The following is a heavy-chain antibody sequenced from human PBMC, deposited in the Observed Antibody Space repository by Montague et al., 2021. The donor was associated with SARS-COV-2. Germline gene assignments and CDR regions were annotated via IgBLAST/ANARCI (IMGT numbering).Heavy chain of an antibody. J-gene: IGHJ6*02. CDR3: ARVGRQQLVRLSGMDV. CDR2: IYYSGST. CDR1: GGSISSSSYY. Sequence: SETLSLTCTVSGGSISSSSYYWGWIRQPPGKGLEWIGCIYYSGSTYYNPSLKSRVTISVDTSKNQFSLKLSSVTAADTAVYYCARVGRQQLVRLSGMDVWGQGTTATVSS. V-gene: IGHV4-39*07. D-gene: IGHD6-13*01.